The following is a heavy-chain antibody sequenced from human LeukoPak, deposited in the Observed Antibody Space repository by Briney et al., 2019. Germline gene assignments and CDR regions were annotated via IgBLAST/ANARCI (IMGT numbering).Heavy chain of an antibody. CDR2: IDSSSGYM. CDR1: GFTFNTYS. D-gene: IGHD2-21*01. Sequence: GGSLRLSCAASGFTFNTYSMNWARQAPGKGLEWVSSIDSSSGYMFYADSVKGRFIISRDNSKNTLYLQMNSLRAEDTAVYYCAKEGFALGLFDPWGQGTLVTVSS. CDR3: AKEGFALGLFDP. V-gene: IGHV3-21*04. J-gene: IGHJ5*02.